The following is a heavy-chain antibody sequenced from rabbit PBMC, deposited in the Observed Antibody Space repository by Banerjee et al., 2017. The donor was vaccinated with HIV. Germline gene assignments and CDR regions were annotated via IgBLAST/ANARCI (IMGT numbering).Heavy chain of an antibody. V-gene: IGHV1S40*01. CDR2: IYAGSDST. D-gene: IGHD4-2*01. CDR3: ARDQSGTVGYGGADFNL. J-gene: IGHJ4*01. Sequence: QSLEESGGDLVKPGASLTLTCTASGFSFSSGYWICWVRQAPGKGLEWIACIYAGSDSTYYASWAKGRFTISKTSSTTVTLQMTSLTAADTATYFCARDQSGTVGYGGADFNLWGQGTLVTVS. CDR1: GFSFSSGYW.